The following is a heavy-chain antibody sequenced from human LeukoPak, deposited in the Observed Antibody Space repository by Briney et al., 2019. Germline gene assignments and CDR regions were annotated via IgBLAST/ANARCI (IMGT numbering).Heavy chain of an antibody. CDR3: ARIVPYNYGYVDY. CDR2: IYYSGST. CDR1: GGSINNYY. D-gene: IGHD5-18*01. J-gene: IGHJ4*02. V-gene: IGHV4-59*01. Sequence: PSETLSLTCTVSGGSINNYYWSWIRQPPGQGLEGIGYIYYSGSTNHNPSLKSRVSISVDMSKNQFSLKLRSVTAADTAVYYCARIVPYNYGYVDYWGQGTLVTVSS.